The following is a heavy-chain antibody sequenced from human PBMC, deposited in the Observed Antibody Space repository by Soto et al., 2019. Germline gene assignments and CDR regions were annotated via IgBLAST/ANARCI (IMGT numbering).Heavy chain of an antibody. CDR2: IVVGGGNT. CDR3: AEIPEWLRLDPRDS. Sequence: QIQLVQSGPEVRKPGTSVKVSCKTSGFTFLSSAMQWGRQARGQRLEWIGWIVVGGGNTNYAQKFQGRVTITRDVTTGTGYMEMSSLSSDDTAVYYCAEIPEWLRLDPRDSWGQGTLVTVSS. V-gene: IGHV1-58*02. D-gene: IGHD5-12*01. J-gene: IGHJ4*02. CDR1: GFTFLSSA.